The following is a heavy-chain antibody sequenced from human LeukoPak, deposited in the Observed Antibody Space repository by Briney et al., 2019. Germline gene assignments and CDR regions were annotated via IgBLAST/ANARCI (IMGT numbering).Heavy chain of an antibody. CDR1: GYTFTVYY. CDR2: INPNSGGT. J-gene: IGHJ6*02. CDR3: ARVRVVGLYGMDL. D-gene: IGHD2-15*01. Sequence: ASVTVSFTTSGYTFTVYYIHWVRQAYGQGQEWVAWINPNSGGTNYAQKFQGRVTMTRDTSISTPYMELSRLRSDDTAVYYCARVRVVGLYGMDLWGQGTTVTVSS. V-gene: IGHV1-2*02.